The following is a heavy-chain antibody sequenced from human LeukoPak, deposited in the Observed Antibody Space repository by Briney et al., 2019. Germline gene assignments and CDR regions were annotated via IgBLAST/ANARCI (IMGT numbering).Heavy chain of an antibody. V-gene: IGHV3-43*02. J-gene: IGHJ4*02. CDR2: ISVDGRST. Sequence: GGSLRLSCAASGFAFDDCAMHWVRQRPGKGLEWVSLISVDGRSTYYADSVKGRFTISRDNSKNSLYLQMKSLRTEDTALYYCAKDRSRLVATWGHFDYWGQGTLVTVSS. CDR3: AKDRSRLVATWGHFDY. D-gene: IGHD3-16*01. CDR1: GFAFDDCA.